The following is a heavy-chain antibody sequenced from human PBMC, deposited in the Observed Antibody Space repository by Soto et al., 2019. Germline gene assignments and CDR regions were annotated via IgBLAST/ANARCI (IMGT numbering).Heavy chain of an antibody. D-gene: IGHD3-3*02. CDR2: IWYDGSTT. CDR1: GFTFSNYG. V-gene: IGHV3-33*01. CDR3: ARDLHSRFDY. J-gene: IGHJ4*02. Sequence: GGSLRLSCAVSGFTFSNYGMHWVRQAPGKGLEWVAVIWYDGSTTFYADSVKGRFIISRDNSKNTLYLQTNTLRAEDTAVYYCARDLHSRFDYWGQGTLVTV.